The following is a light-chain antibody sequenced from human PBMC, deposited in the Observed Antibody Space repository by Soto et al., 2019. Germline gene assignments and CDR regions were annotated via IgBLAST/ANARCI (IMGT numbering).Light chain of an antibody. J-gene: IGKJ1*01. V-gene: IGKV3-20*01. Sequence: EIVLTQSPGTLSLSPGERATLSCRASQSVSSSYLAWYQQKPGQAPRLLIYGASSRATGIPDRFSGSGSGTDFTLTIRRLEPEEFAVYYCQQYGSSPLVTFGQGTKVEIK. CDR2: GAS. CDR3: QQYGSSPLVT. CDR1: QSVSSSY.